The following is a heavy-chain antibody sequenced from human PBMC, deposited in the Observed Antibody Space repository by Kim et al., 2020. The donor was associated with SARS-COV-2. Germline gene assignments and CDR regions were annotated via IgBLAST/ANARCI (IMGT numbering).Heavy chain of an antibody. V-gene: IGHV1-69*04. CDR1: GGTFSSYA. CDR3: ARDRGPVSYYYYGMDV. CDR2: IIPILGIA. Sequence: SVKVSCKASGGTFSSYAISWVRQAPGQGLEWMGRIIPILGIANYAQKFQGRVTITADKSTSTAYMELSSLRSEDTAVYYCARDRGPVSYYYYGMDVWGQGTTVTVSS. D-gene: IGHD3-16*01. J-gene: IGHJ6*02.